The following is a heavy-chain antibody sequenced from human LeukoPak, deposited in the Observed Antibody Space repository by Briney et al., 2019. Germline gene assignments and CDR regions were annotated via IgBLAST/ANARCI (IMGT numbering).Heavy chain of an antibody. CDR2: ISYDGSNK. V-gene: IGHV3-30*04. J-gene: IGHJ1*01. D-gene: IGHD3-9*01. CDR1: GFTFSSYA. CDR3: ARDGGSGHDILTGYFSPGYFQH. Sequence: GGSLRLSCAASGFTFSSYAMHWVRQAPGKGLEWVAVISYDGSNKYYADSVKGRFTISRDSSKNTLYLQMNSLRAEDTAVHYCARDGGSGHDILTGYFSPGYFQHWGQGTLVTVSS.